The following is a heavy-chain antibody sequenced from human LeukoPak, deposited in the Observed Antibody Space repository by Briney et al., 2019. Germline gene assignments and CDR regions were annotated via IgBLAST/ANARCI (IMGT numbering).Heavy chain of an antibody. CDR3: ASERRYYFDY. CDR2: ISDSGST. D-gene: IGHD4-17*01. CDR1: GVSISSSY. V-gene: IGHV4-59*12. J-gene: IGHJ4*02. Sequence: PSETLSLTCTVSGVSISSSYWSWIRQPPGKGLEWIGYISDSGSTYYNPSLKSRVTISVDTSKNQFSLKLSSVTAADTAVYYCASERRYYFDYWGQGTLVTVSS.